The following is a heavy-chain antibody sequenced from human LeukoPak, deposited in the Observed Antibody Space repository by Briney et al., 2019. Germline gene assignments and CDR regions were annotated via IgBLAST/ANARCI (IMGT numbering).Heavy chain of an antibody. Sequence: ASETLSLTCTVSGGSISSYYWSWIRQPPGKGLEWIGYIYYSGSTNYNPSLKSRVTISVDTSKNQFSLKLSSVTAADTAVYYCATSVYCGGDCWFDPWGQGTLVTVSS. J-gene: IGHJ5*02. CDR1: GGSISSYY. CDR3: ATSVYCGGDCWFDP. CDR2: IYYSGST. V-gene: IGHV4-59*08. D-gene: IGHD2-21*02.